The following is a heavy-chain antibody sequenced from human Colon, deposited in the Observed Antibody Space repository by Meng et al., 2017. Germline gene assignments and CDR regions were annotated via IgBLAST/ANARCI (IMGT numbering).Heavy chain of an antibody. Sequence: QVQLQGAGPGLVKPSGTLSLPCAVSGASISGDNWCSWVRQTPGKGLEWLGEIFHSGTSNYNPSLKSRVTISVDKSKNQFSLRLSSVTAADTAVYYCARRNSNNWFDPWGQGILVTVSS. V-gene: IGHV4-4*02. D-gene: IGHD2/OR15-2a*01. CDR1: GASISGDNW. CDR3: ARRNSNNWFDP. CDR2: IFHSGTS. J-gene: IGHJ5*02.